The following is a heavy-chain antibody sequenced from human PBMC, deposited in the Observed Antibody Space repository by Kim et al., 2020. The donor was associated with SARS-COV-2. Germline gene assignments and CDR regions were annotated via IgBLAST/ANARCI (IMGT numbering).Heavy chain of an antibody. Sequence: SVKVSCKASGGTFSSYAISWVRQAPGQGLEWMGGIIPIFGTANYAQKFQGRVTITADESTSTAYMELSSLRSEDTAVYYCALGSTVTTFFYYYYGMDVWSQGTTVTVSS. D-gene: IGHD4-17*01. CDR2: IIPIFGTA. J-gene: IGHJ6*02. CDR3: ALGSTVTTFFYYYYGMDV. CDR1: GGTFSSYA. V-gene: IGHV1-69*13.